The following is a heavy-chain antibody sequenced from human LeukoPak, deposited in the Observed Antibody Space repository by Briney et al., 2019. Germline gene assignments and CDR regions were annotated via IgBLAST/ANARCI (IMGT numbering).Heavy chain of an antibody. CDR2: IKQDGSEK. J-gene: IGHJ6*03. D-gene: IGHD6-13*01. Sequence: GGSLRLSCAASGFTFSSYWMSWVRQAPGKGLEWVANIKQDGSEKYYVDSVKGRFTISRDNAKNSLYLQMNSLRAEDTAVYYCASCGSSSWYEDYMDVWGKGTTVTVSS. CDR3: ASCGSSSWYEDYMDV. V-gene: IGHV3-7*01. CDR1: GFTFSSYW.